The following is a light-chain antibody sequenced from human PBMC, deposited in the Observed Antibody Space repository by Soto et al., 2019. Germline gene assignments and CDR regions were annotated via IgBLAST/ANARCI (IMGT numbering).Light chain of an antibody. Sequence: QSVLTQPASVSGSPGQSVTISCAGTSSDVGGYNFVSWYQQHPGKAPQLMIYDVSSRPSGVSNRFSGSKSGNTASLTISGLQAEDEADYYCSSYTSSSTSVFAPGTKVTV. V-gene: IGLV2-14*03. CDR3: SSYTSSSTSV. CDR1: SSDVGGYNF. J-gene: IGLJ1*01. CDR2: DVS.